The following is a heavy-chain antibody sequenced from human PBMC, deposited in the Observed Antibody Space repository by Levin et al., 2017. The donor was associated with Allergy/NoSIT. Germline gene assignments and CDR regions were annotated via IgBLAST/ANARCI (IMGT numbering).Heavy chain of an antibody. Sequence: GGSLRLSCAASGFTFSSYAMSWVRQAPGKGLEWVSAISGSGGSTYYADSVKGRFTISRDNSKNTLYLQMNSLRAEDTAVYYCAKSKFRDLEWLLNTYFDYWGQGTLVTVSS. V-gene: IGHV3-23*01. CDR2: ISGSGGST. D-gene: IGHD3-3*01. CDR1: GFTFSSYA. J-gene: IGHJ4*02. CDR3: AKSKFRDLEWLLNTYFDY.